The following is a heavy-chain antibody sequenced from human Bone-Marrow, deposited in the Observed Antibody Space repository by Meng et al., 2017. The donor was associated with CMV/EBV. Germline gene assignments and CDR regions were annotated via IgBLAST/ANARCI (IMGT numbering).Heavy chain of an antibody. D-gene: IGHD4-23*01. CDR1: GYSFTRYW. CDR2: IDPGDSYT. V-gene: IGHV5-10-1*01. CDR3: ARHGLTTVGDF. Sequence: SCKGSGYSFTRYWISWVRQMPGKGLEWMGRIDPGDSYTNYSPSFQGHVTISVDKSSSTAYLQWSSLKASDTAMYYCARHGLTTVGDFWGQGTLVTVSS. J-gene: IGHJ4*02.